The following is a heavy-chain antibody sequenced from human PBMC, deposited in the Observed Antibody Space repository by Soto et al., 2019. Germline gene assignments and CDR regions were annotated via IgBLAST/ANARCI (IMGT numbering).Heavy chain of an antibody. CDR2: IWYDGSNK. CDR1: GFTFSSYG. J-gene: IGHJ3*02. Sequence: QVQLVESGGGVVQPGRSLRLSCAASGFTFSSYGMHWVRQAPGKGLEWVAVIWYDGSNKYYADSVKGRFTISRDNSKNTLYRQMNSLRAEDTAVYYCARDGIVVVVAATEGAFDIWGQGTMVTVSS. D-gene: IGHD2-15*01. V-gene: IGHV3-33*01. CDR3: ARDGIVVVVAATEGAFDI.